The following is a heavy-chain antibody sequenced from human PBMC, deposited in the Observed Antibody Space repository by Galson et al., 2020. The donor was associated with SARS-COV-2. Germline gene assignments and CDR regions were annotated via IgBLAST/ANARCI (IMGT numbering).Heavy chain of an antibody. CDR2: IYYTGNT. CDR3: ATASGGYDFYWSFFYGLDV. CDR1: GGSFSNDY. V-gene: IGHV4-59*01. D-gene: IGHD5-12*01. Sequence: SQTLSLTCTVSGGSFSNDYWSWIRLSPGKGLEWIGTIYYTGNTNYNPSLENRVTISIDTSENQFSLKLSSVTAADTAVYYCATASGGYDFYWSFFYGLDVWGQGTTVTVSS. J-gene: IGHJ6*02.